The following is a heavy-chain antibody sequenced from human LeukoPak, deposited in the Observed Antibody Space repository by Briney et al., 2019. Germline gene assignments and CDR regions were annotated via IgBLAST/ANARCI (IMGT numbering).Heavy chain of an antibody. CDR2: IGGRGGST. Sequence: GGTLRLSCAASGFTFSDYGMSWVRQAPGKGLEWVSTIGGRGGSTYYADSVKGRFTISRDNSKNTLYLQMNSLRAEDTAVYYCAKGVRYYYDSSGYGDAFDIWGQGTMVTVSS. CDR1: GFTFSDYG. CDR3: AKGVRYYYDSSGYGDAFDI. V-gene: IGHV3-23*01. J-gene: IGHJ3*02. D-gene: IGHD3-22*01.